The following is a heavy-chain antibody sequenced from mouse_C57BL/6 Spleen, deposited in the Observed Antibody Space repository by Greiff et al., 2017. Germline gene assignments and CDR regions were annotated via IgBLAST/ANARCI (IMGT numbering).Heavy chain of an antibody. V-gene: IGHV5-6*01. CDR3: ARQSSDYFDY. CDR1: GFTFSSYG. J-gene: IGHJ2*01. CDR2: ISSGGSYT. D-gene: IGHD1-1*01. Sequence: EVQVVESGGDLVKPGGSLKLSCAASGFTFSSYGMSWVRQTPDKRLEWVATISSGGSYTYYPDSVKGRFTISRDNAKNTLYLQMSSLKSEDTAMYYCARQSSDYFDYWGQGTTRTVSS.